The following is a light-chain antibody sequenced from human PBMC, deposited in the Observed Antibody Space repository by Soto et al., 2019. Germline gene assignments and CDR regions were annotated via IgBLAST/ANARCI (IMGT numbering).Light chain of an antibody. Sequence: QPVLTQPPSVSGAPGQRVTISCTGSSSNIGAGYDVHWYQQLPGTAPKLLIYGNITRPSGVPDRFSGSKSGTSASLAITGLQAEDEADYYCQSYDTSLSGPHVLFGGGTKLTVL. V-gene: IGLV1-40*01. CDR1: SSNIGAGYD. CDR3: QSYDTSLSGPHVL. CDR2: GNI. J-gene: IGLJ2*01.